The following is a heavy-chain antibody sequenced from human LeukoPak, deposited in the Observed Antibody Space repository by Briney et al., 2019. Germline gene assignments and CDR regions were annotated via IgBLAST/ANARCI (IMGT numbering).Heavy chain of an antibody. V-gene: IGHV3-48*03. CDR1: GFTFSGYE. J-gene: IGHJ4*02. D-gene: IGHD4-17*01. CDR3: TRLRYGDYG. Sequence: GGSLRLSCAASGFTFSGYEMSWIRQAPGKGLEWVSYISSSGGTIYYADSVKGRFTISRDNAKNSLYLQMNSLRGEDTAVYYCTRLRYGDYGWGQGTLVTVSS. CDR2: ISSSGGTI.